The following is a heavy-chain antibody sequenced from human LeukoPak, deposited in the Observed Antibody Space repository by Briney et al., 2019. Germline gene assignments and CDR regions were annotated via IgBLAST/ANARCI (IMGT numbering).Heavy chain of an antibody. V-gene: IGHV3-74*01. J-gene: IGHJ4*02. D-gene: IGHD1-26*01. CDR1: GLTFTNYG. CDR3: ARNYNGMSC. CDR2: INSDGRST. Sequence: PGGSLRLSCVASGLTFTNYGMMWVRQDPGNGLVWVSYINSDGRSTTYADSVKGRFTISRDNAKNTLYLQMNSLRAEDTAMYYCARNYNGMSCWGQGTLVIVSS.